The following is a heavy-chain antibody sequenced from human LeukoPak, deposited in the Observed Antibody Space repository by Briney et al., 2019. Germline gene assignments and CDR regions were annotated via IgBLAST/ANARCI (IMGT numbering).Heavy chain of an antibody. CDR2: IGSTSSYI. J-gene: IGHJ3*02. V-gene: IGHV3-21*01. CDR3: ARTETNAFDI. Sequence: GGSLRLSCAASGFTFSSYSMNWVRQAPGKGLEWVSSIGSTSSYIYYADSVKGRFTISRDNAKNSLYLQMNSLRDEDTAVYYCARTETNAFDIWGQGTMVPVSS. CDR1: GFTFSSYS.